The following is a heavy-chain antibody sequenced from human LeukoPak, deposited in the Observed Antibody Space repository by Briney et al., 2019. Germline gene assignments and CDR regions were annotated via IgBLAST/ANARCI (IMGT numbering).Heavy chain of an antibody. J-gene: IGHJ4*02. V-gene: IGHV4-39*01. Sequence: SETLSLTCTVSGGSISSYYWSWIRQPPGKGLEWIGSIYYSGSTYYNPSLKSRVTISVDTSKNQFSLKLSSVTAADTAVYYCASTMYHYGSGYYGGQGTLVTVSS. CDR1: GGSISSYY. D-gene: IGHD3-10*01. CDR3: ASTMYHYGSGYY. CDR2: IYYSGST.